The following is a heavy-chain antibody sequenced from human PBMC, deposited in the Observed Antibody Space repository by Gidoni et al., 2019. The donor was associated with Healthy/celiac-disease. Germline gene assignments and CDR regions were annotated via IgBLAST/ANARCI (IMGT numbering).Heavy chain of an antibody. CDR2: LSYDGSNK. V-gene: IGHV3-30*18. Sequence: QVQLVESGGGVVQPGRSLRLSCAASGFTFSSYGMHWVRQAPGKGLEWVAVLSYDGSNKYYADSVKGRFTISRDNSKNTLYLQMNSLRAEDTAVYYCAKDLSVVVPGDYFDYWGQGTLATVSS. D-gene: IGHD2-2*01. J-gene: IGHJ4*02. CDR1: GFTFSSYG. CDR3: AKDLSVVVPGDYFDY.